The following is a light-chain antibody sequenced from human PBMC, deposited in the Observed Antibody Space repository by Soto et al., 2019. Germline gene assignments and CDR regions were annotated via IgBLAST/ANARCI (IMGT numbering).Light chain of an antibody. CDR2: AAS. CDR3: QQYNNWPV. CDR1: QSVSSN. J-gene: IGKJ1*01. V-gene: IGKV3-15*01. Sequence: EIVMPPSPATLSVSPVERATLSCRASQSVSSNLAWYQQKPGQAPRLLIYAASTRATGIPARFSGSGSGTEFTLTISSLQSEDFAVYYCQQYNNWPVFGQGTKVDIK.